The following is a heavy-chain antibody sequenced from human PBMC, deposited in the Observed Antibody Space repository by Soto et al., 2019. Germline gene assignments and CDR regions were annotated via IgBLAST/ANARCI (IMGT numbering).Heavy chain of an antibody. D-gene: IGHD3-10*01. CDR2: IYYSGNT. J-gene: IGHJ5*02. Sequence: SETLSLTCTVSGGSISSSSYYWGWIRQPPGKGLEWIGSIYYSGNTYYSPSLKSRVTISVDTSKNQFSLKLNSLTASDTAVYSCARGGSGTWQWFDPWGQGTLVTVSS. CDR1: GGSISSSSYY. V-gene: IGHV4-39*01. CDR3: ARGGSGTWQWFDP.